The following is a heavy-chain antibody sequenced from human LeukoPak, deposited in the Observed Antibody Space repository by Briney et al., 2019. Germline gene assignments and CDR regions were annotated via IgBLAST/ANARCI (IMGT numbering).Heavy chain of an antibody. CDR3: AKGRGPSGYDSYDY. J-gene: IGHJ4*02. D-gene: IGHD5-12*01. CDR2: ISGSGGST. Sequence: GGSLRLSCAASGFTFSSYAMSWVRQAPGKGLEWVPAISGSGGSTYYADSVKGRFTISRDNSKNTLYLQKNSLRAEDTAVYYCAKGRGPSGYDSYDYWGQGTLVTVSS. CDR1: GFTFSSYA. V-gene: IGHV3-23*01.